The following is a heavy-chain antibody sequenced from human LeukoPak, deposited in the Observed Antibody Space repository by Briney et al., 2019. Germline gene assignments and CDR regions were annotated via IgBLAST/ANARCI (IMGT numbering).Heavy chain of an antibody. J-gene: IGHJ4*02. Sequence: GSLRLSCAASGFTFSNYWMHWVRQAPGKGLVWVSRINSDVSSTSYADSVKGRFTISRDNAKNTLYLQMNSLRGEDTALYYCARVSDYKYGFGYWGQGTPLTVSS. CDR2: INSDVSST. CDR3: ARVSDYKYGFGY. D-gene: IGHD4-11*01. CDR1: GFTFSNYW. V-gene: IGHV3-74*01.